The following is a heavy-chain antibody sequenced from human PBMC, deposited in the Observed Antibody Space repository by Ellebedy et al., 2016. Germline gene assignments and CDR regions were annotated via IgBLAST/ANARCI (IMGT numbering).Heavy chain of an antibody. J-gene: IGHJ4*02. Sequence: GGSLRLXXAASGFKFDDYAMTWVRQVPGKGLEWVSRINWNGASTNYANSVKGRFTISRDNAKNSLFLQMNNLRSEDTAVYHCASAIDYWGQGTLVTVSS. CDR3: ASAIDY. CDR1: GFKFDDYA. CDR2: INWNGAST. V-gene: IGHV3-20*01.